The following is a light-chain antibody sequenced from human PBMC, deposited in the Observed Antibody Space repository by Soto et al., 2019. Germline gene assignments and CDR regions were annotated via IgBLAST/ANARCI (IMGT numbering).Light chain of an antibody. CDR2: AAS. J-gene: IGKJ1*01. Sequence: DIQMTQSPSSLSASVGDRVTITCRASQSISSYLNWYQQKPGKAPKLLIYAASSLQSGVPSRFSGSGSGTDFTLTISSLQPEDFATYYCQQSYSNPRTFGQGTTVEIK. CDR3: QQSYSNPRT. CDR1: QSISSY. V-gene: IGKV1-39*01.